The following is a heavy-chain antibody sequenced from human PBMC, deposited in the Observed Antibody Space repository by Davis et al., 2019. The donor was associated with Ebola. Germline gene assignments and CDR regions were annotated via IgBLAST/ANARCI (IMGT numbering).Heavy chain of an antibody. Sequence: MPSETLSLTCTVSGGSISSSSYYWGWIRQPPGKGLEWIGSIYYSGSTYYSPSLKSRVTISVDTSKNQFSLKLSSVTAADTAVYYCARGRFLEWAIDYWGQGTLVTVSS. CDR3: ARGRFLEWAIDY. J-gene: IGHJ4*02. CDR2: IYYSGST. D-gene: IGHD3-3*01. CDR1: GGSISSSSYY. V-gene: IGHV4-39*07.